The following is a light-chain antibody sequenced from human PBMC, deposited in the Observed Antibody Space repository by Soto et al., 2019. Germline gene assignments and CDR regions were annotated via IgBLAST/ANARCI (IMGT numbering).Light chain of an antibody. CDR1: SSNIGSNT. CDR3: ATWDDSLNGVV. Sequence: QLVLTQPPSASGTPGQRVTISCSGSSSNIGSNTVHWYQQLPGTAPKLLIYSSNQRPSGVPDRFSGSKSGTSASLAISGLQSEDEADYYCATWDDSLNGVVFGGGTKLTVL. J-gene: IGLJ2*01. V-gene: IGLV1-44*01. CDR2: SSN.